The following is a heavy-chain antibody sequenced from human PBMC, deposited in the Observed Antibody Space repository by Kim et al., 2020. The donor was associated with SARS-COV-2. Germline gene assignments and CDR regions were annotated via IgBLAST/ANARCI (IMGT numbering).Heavy chain of an antibody. V-gene: IGHV4-59*08. J-gene: IGHJ4*02. CDR3: ARQGTSYPYYFDY. CDR1: GGSISSYY. CDR2: NHYSGST. D-gene: IGHD5-18*01. Sequence: SETLSLTCTFSGGSISSYYWSWIRQPPGKGLEWIGYNHYSGSTNYNPSLKSRVTISVDTSKNQFSLKLSSVTAADTAVYYCARQGTSYPYYFDYWDQGTLVTVSS.